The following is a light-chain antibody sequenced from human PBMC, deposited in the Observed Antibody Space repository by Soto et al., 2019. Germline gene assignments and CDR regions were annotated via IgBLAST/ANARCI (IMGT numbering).Light chain of an antibody. CDR1: SGDIGGHKY. CDR2: DLT. V-gene: IGLV2-14*01. CDR3: TSYTTSLYV. Sequence: QSALTQPASVSGSPGQSITISCSGSSGDIGGHKYVSWYQRHPGKAPKLIIYDLTNRPSGVSNRFSGSKSGNTASLTISGLQAEDEADYYCTSYTTSLYVFGSGTKLTVL. J-gene: IGLJ1*01.